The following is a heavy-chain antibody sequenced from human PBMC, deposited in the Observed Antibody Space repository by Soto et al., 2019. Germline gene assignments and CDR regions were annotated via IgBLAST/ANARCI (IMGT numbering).Heavy chain of an antibody. CDR1: GGSISSSSYY. J-gene: IGHJ4*02. Sequence: QLQLQESGPGLLKPSETLSLTCAVSGGSISSSSYYWGWVRQPPGKGLEWIGSIYNSGSTYYNPSLKSRVTISVDTSKNQFSLKLSSVTAADTAVYYCATSSITVFGVFSHFGHWSQGTLVTVSS. V-gene: IGHV4-39*01. D-gene: IGHD3-3*01. CDR2: IYNSGST. CDR3: ATSSITVFGVFSHFGH.